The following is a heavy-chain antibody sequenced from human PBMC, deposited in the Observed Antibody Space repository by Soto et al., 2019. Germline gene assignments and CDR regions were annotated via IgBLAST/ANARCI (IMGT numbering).Heavy chain of an antibody. V-gene: IGHV3-74*01. D-gene: IGHD2-15*01. CDR1: GFTFSSYW. Sequence: EVQLVESGGGLVQPGGSLRLSCVTSGFTFSSYWMHWVRQDPGKGLVWVACLSGDGTDTRYADSVKGRFSNSRDNAKDTLYLQMNSLKDEDTAVYFCGRDPMDSTPIDLWGQGALVTVSS. CDR3: GRDPMDSTPIDL. CDR2: LSGDGTDT. J-gene: IGHJ4*02.